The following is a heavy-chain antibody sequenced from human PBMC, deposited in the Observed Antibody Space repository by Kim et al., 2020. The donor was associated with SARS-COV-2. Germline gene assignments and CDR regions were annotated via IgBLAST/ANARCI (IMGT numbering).Heavy chain of an antibody. CDR1: GFTFSSYG. V-gene: IGHV3-33*06. Sequence: GGSLRLSCAASGFTFSSYGMHWVRQAPGKGLEWVAVIWYDGSNKYYADSVKGRFTISRDNSKNTLYLQMNSLRAEDTAVYYCAKTIQGGDIVVVVAATPYYYYGMDVWGQGTTVTVSS. CDR2: IWYDGSNK. D-gene: IGHD2-15*01. J-gene: IGHJ6*02. CDR3: AKTIQGGDIVVVVAATPYYYYGMDV.